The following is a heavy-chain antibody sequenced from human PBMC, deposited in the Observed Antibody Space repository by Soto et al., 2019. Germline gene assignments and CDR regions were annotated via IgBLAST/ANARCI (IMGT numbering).Heavy chain of an antibody. CDR3: ASSVVVPSTMNYFDY. V-gene: IGHV4-31*03. CDR2: IYYIGTT. Sequence: SXTLSLTCTVSGGSISNGNYYCSWIRQLPGKGLEWIGNIYYIGTTSYNPSLKSRVTMSIDTSKNQFSLKLRSVVAADTAMYYCASSVVVPSTMNYFDYWGQGSLVTVSS. CDR1: GGSISNGNYY. D-gene: IGHD2-15*01. J-gene: IGHJ4*02.